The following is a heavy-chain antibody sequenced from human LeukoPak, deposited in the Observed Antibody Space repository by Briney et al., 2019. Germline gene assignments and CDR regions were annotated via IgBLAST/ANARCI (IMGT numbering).Heavy chain of an antibody. CDR2: IYYSGST. V-gene: IGHV4-59*08. CDR1: GGSISSYY. D-gene: IGHD6-13*01. CDR3: ARHNSSSRKRAGAFDI. J-gene: IGHJ3*02. Sequence: SETLSLTCTVSGGSISSYYWSWIGQPPGKGLEWIVYIYYSGSTNYNPSLKSRVTISVDTSKNQFSLKLSSVTAADTAVYYCARHNSSSRKRAGAFDIWGQGTMVTVSS.